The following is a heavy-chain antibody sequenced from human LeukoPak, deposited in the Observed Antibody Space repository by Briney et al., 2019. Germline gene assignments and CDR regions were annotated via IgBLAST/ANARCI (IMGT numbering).Heavy chain of an antibody. CDR3: ARGHYDSSGYYPSVCYGMDV. V-gene: IGHV3-11*01. Sequence: GGSLRLSCAASGFTFSDYYMSWIRQAPGKGLEWVSYISSSGSTIYYADSVKGRFTISRDDAKNSLYLQMNSLRAEDTAVYYCARGHYDSSGYYPSVCYGMDVWGQGTTVTVSS. CDR2: ISSSGSTI. J-gene: IGHJ6*02. D-gene: IGHD3-22*01. CDR1: GFTFSDYY.